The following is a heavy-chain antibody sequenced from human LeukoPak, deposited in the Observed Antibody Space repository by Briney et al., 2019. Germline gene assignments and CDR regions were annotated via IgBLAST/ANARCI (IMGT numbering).Heavy chain of an antibody. CDR3: ARDVTSIVVAVPNWFDP. V-gene: IGHV4-39*07. D-gene: IGHD6-19*01. Sequence: PSETLSLTCTVSGGSISSSSYYWGWVRQPPGKGLEWIGSIFYTGTTYYNPSLKSRVTISVDTSKNQFSLNLTSLTAADTAVYFCARDVTSIVVAVPNWFDPWGQGSLVTVSS. J-gene: IGHJ5*02. CDR1: GGSISSSSYY. CDR2: IFYTGTT.